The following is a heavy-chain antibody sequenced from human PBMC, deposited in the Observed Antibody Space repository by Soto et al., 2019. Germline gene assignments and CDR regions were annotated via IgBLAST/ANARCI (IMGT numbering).Heavy chain of an antibody. J-gene: IGHJ6*02. CDR2: IGSAGDT. D-gene: IGHD6-13*01. V-gene: IGHV3-13*04. Sequence: EVQLVESGGGLVQPGGSLRLSCAASGFIFSSYDMHWVRQATGKGLEWVSGIGSAGDTYYPGSVEGRFTISRENAKNSLYLQMNSLRAGDTAVYYCARAKSSSWSSPSYYGMDVWGQGNTVTVSS. CDR1: GFIFSSYD. CDR3: ARAKSSSWSSPSYYGMDV.